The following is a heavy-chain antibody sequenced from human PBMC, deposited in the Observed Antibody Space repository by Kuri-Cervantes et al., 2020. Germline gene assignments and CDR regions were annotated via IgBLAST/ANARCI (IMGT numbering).Heavy chain of an antibody. J-gene: IGHJ4*02. V-gene: IGHV1-2*02. CDR2: INPHSGGT. CDR3: ARDGPRSINGINF. CDR1: GFTFTGYY. D-gene: IGHD1-20*01. Sequence: ASVKVSCKASGFTFTGYYIHWVRQAPGQGPEWMGWINPHSGGTNYAQNFRGRVTMTSDTSISTAYMELNRLAFDDSAVYYCARDGPRSINGINFWGQGTVVTVSS.